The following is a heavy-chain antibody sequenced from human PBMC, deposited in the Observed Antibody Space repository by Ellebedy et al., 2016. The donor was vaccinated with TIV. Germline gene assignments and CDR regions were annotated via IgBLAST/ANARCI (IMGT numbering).Heavy chain of an antibody. CDR2: IFHIGTT. J-gene: IGHJ4*02. CDR3: ARDIGGANSDY. Sequence: MPSETLSLTCAVSGGSISSTVWWTWVRRPPGKGLEWIGEIFHIGTTSYNPSLKSRVTISLDKSKNQFSLNLTSVTAADTAVYYCARDIGGANSDYWGQGTLVTVSS. D-gene: IGHD4/OR15-4a*01. CDR1: GGSISSTVW. V-gene: IGHV4-4*02.